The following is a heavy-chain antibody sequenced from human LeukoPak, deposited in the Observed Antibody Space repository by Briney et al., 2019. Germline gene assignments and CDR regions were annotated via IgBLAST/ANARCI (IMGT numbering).Heavy chain of an antibody. J-gene: IGHJ4*02. V-gene: IGHV4-59*01. CDR2: IYYSGST. D-gene: IGHD5-18*01. CDR1: GGSISSYY. CDR3: ARESGYSYGLAGFFDY. Sequence: PSETLSLTCTVSGGSISSYYWSWIRQPPGKGLEWIGYIYYSGSTNYNPSLKSRVTISVDTSKNQFSLKLSSVTAADTAVYYCARESGYSYGLAGFFDYWGQGTLVTVSS.